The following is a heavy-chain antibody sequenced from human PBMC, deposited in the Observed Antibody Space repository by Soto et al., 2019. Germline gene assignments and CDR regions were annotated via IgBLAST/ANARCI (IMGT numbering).Heavy chain of an antibody. D-gene: IGHD4-17*01. V-gene: IGHV4-30-2*01. Sequence: QLQLQESGSGLVKPSQTLSLTCAVSGGPISSGGYSWSWIRQPPGKGLEWIGYIYHSGSTYYNPSLKSIVTISVDRSKNQFSLKLSSVTAADTAVYYCASYGGTSPFDYWGQGTLVTVSS. CDR2: IYHSGST. CDR1: GGPISSGGYS. J-gene: IGHJ4*02. CDR3: ASYGGTSPFDY.